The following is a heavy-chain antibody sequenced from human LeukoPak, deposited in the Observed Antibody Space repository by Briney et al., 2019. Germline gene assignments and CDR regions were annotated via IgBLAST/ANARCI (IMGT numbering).Heavy chain of an antibody. Sequence: GGSLRLSCAASGFTFSSYEMNWVRQAPGKGLEWVSYISTSGSTIYYADSVKGRFTVSRDNAKNSLYLQMNSLRAGDTAVYYCASSLGYRSGGSCYAGNQFDYWGQGTLVAVSS. J-gene: IGHJ4*02. D-gene: IGHD2-15*01. CDR1: GFTFSSYE. V-gene: IGHV3-48*03. CDR2: ISTSGSTI. CDR3: ASSLGYRSGGSCYAGNQFDY.